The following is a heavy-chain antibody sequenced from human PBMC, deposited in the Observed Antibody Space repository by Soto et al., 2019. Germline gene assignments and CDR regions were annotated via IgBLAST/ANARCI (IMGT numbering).Heavy chain of an antibody. CDR2: IYYSGST. D-gene: IGHD2-2*01. Sequence: SETLSLTCTVSGGSISSGDYYWSWIRQPPGKGLEWIGYIYYSGSTYYNPSLKSRVTISVDTSKNQFSLKLSSVTAADTAVYYCARGKDVVVPAALYYYYGMDVWGQGTTVTVSS. J-gene: IGHJ6*02. CDR1: GGSISSGDYY. CDR3: ARGKDVVVPAALYYYYGMDV. V-gene: IGHV4-30-4*01.